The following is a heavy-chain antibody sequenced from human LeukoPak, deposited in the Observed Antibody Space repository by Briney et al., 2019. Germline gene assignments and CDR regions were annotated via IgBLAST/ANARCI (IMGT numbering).Heavy chain of an antibody. CDR3: ARDGGGYSGYEESGFDY. D-gene: IGHD5-12*01. V-gene: IGHV1-46*01. CDR2: INPSGGST. CDR1: GYTFTSYY. Sequence: GASVKVSCKASGYTFTSYYMHWVRQAPGQGLEWMGIINPSGGSTSYAQKFQGRVSMTRDTSTSTVYMELSSLRSEDTAVYYCARDGGGYSGYEESGFDYWGQGTLVTVSS. J-gene: IGHJ4*02.